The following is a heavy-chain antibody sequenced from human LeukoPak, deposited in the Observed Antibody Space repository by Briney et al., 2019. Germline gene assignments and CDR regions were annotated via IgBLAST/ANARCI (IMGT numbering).Heavy chain of an antibody. CDR2: IYPGDSDT. Sequence: KXSGYSFTTSWIGWVRQMPGKGLEWMGIIYPGDSDTRYSPSFQGQVIFSTDKSISTAYLQWSSRKASDTAIYYCGXXXYSAYDYFDYWGQGTLVTVSS. CDR3: GXXXYSAYDYFDY. J-gene: IGHJ4*02. D-gene: IGHD5-12*01. CDR1: GYSFTTSW. V-gene: IGHV5-51*01.